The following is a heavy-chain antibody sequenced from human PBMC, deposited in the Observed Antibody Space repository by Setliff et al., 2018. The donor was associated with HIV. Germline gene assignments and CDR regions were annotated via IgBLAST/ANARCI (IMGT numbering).Heavy chain of an antibody. Sequence: PSETLSLTCTVSGGSISNYYWSWIRQSPEKGLEWIGYIHYSGSTNYNPSLKSRVTISLDTSKNQFSLKLSSVTAADTAIYYCARLRDMEWELIGLAYWGRGTLVTVSS. CDR2: IHYSGST. V-gene: IGHV4-59*01. J-gene: IGHJ4*02. CDR1: GGSISNYY. D-gene: IGHD1-26*01. CDR3: ARLRDMEWELIGLAY.